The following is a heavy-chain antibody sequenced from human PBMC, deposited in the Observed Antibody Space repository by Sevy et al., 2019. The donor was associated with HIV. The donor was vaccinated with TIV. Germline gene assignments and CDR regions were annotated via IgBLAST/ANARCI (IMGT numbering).Heavy chain of an antibody. D-gene: IGHD4-4*01. CDR1: GDSINNGDYY. CDR3: ARTTVTTLSSARNNWFDP. J-gene: IGHJ5*02. V-gene: IGHV4-31*03. Sequence: SETLSLTCTVSGDSINNGDYYWSLIRQHPGKGLEWIGKIYYTGTTYYNPSLKSRLRISVERSENTLSLSLRSVTATDTAVYYCARTTVTTLSSARNNWFDPWGQGTLVTVSS. CDR2: IYYTGTT.